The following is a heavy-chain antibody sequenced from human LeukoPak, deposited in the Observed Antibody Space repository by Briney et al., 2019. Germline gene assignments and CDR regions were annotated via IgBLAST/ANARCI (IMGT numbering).Heavy chain of an antibody. CDR2: IYYSGST. J-gene: IGHJ2*01. CDR3: ARIRITMIVVVKTNWYFDL. D-gene: IGHD3-22*01. Sequence: SETLSLTCTVSGGSISSSSYYWGWIRQPPGKGLEWIGSIYYSGSTYYNPSLKSRVTISVDTSKNQFSLKLSSVTAADTAVYYCARIRITMIVVVKTNWYFDLWGRGTLVTVSS. V-gene: IGHV4-39*01. CDR1: GGSISSSSYY.